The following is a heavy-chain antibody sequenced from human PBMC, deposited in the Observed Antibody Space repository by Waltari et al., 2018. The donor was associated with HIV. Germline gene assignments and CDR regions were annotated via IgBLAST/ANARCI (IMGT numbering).Heavy chain of an antibody. D-gene: IGHD6-19*01. V-gene: IGHV3-7*01. CDR1: GFTFSSYW. CDR2: IKQDGSEK. Sequence: EVQLVESGGGLVQPGGSLRLSCAASGFTFSSYWMSWVRQAPGKGLEWVANIKQDGSEKYYVDSVKGRFTISRDNAKNSLYLQMNSLRAEDTAVYYCARATSSGWYASVDYWGQGTLVTVSS. J-gene: IGHJ4*02. CDR3: ARATSSGWYASVDY.